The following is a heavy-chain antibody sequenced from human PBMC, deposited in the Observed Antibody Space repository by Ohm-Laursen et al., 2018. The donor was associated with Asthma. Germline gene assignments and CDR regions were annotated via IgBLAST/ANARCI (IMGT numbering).Heavy chain of an antibody. Sequence: SLRLSCAASGFTFSYYSMIWVRQAPGTGLEWVSAISSNSDYIFYADSVKGRFTISRDNAKNSLYLQMNSLRAEDTALYYCAKDRGFNYGYGMDVWGQGTTVTVSS. J-gene: IGHJ6*02. CDR1: GFTFSYYS. CDR3: AKDRGFNYGYGMDV. D-gene: IGHD5-18*01. V-gene: IGHV3-21*04. CDR2: ISSNSDYI.